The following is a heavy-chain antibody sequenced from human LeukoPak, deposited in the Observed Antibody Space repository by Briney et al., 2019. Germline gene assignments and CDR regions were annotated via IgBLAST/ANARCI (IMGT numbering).Heavy chain of an antibody. CDR2: ISSSGSAT. J-gene: IGHJ4*02. V-gene: IGHV3-48*03. Sequence: GGSLRLSCAASGFSFSRHNMDWVRQAPGKGLEWVSYISSSGSATYYADSVKGRFTISRDNAETSLYLQMNNLRADDTAVYYCVVHSWRSCYWGQGTLVTVSS. CDR3: VVHSWRSCY. D-gene: IGHD1-26*01. CDR1: GFSFSRHN.